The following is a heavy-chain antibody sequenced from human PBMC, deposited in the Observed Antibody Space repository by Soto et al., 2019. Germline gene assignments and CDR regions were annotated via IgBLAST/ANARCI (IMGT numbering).Heavy chain of an antibody. CDR2: INAGDGNT. J-gene: IGHJ4*02. V-gene: IGHV1-3*01. CDR3: VRDGAVAGNINFDF. Sequence: QVQLVQSGAEVKRPGASVKVSCKASGYTFTNYGVHWVRQAPGQSLEWMGWINAGDGNTKYSRNFQGRVTIARATSARTAYMELSSLRSEDTAVYYCVRDGAVAGNINFDFWGQGTLVTVSS. CDR1: GYTFTNYG. D-gene: IGHD6-19*01.